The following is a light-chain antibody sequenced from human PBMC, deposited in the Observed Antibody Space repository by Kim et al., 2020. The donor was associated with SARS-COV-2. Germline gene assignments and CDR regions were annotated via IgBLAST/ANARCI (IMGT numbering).Light chain of an antibody. CDR1: SSNIASNT. CDR3: AAWDDSLNGLL. Sequence: GQRVTISCSGSSSNIASNTVNWYQQVPGTAPKLLIYNHDQRPSGVPDRFSGSKSGTSASLAINGLQSEDESDYYCAAWDDSLNGLLFGGGTQLTVL. CDR2: NHD. V-gene: IGLV1-44*01. J-gene: IGLJ2*01.